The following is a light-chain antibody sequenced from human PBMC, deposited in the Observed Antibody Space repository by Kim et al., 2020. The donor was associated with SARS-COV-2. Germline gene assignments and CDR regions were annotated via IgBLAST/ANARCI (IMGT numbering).Light chain of an antibody. V-gene: IGKV1-8*01. CDR3: QQYYSYPPV. Sequence: AIRITQSPSSLSASTGDRVTITCRASQGISSYLAWYQQKPGKAPKLLIYAASTLQSGVPSRFSGSGSGTDFTLTISCLQSEDFATYYCQQYYSYPPVFGGGTKVDIK. CDR2: AAS. CDR1: QGISSY. J-gene: IGKJ4*01.